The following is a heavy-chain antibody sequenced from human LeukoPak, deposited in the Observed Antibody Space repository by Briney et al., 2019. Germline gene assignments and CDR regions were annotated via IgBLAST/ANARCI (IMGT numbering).Heavy chain of an antibody. V-gene: IGHV3-66*01. CDR3: ARVGGSGSSSPVY. D-gene: IGHD3-10*01. Sequence: PSETLSLTCAVSGGSISSSNWWSWVRQAPGKGLEWVSVIYSGGSTYYADSVKGRFTISRDNSKNTLYLQMNSLRAEDTAVYYCARVGGSGSSSPVYWGQGTLVTVSS. CDR2: IYSGGST. J-gene: IGHJ4*02. CDR1: GGSISSSNW.